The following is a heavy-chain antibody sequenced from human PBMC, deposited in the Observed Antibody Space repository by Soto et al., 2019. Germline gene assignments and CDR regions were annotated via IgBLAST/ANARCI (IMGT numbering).Heavy chain of an antibody. CDR1: GAIFSSNA. CDR3: ATGGRGYSYAPRFYFEY. D-gene: IGHD5-18*01. V-gene: IGHV1-69*01. J-gene: IGHJ4*02. CDR2: ILPIFGRT. Sequence: QVQLVQSGAEVKKPGSSVKVTCKASGAIFSSNAISWVRQAPGQGLEWMGGILPIFGRTNYAQKFQGRVTITADESTRTAYMALSSRKDEDTAVYYCATGGRGYSYAPRFYFEYWGQGPLVTVSS.